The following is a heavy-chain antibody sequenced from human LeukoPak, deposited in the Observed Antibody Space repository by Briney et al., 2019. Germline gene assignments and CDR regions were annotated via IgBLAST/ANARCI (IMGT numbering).Heavy chain of an antibody. J-gene: IGHJ4*02. V-gene: IGHV4-39*01. CDR2: IYYSGRT. CDR1: GGSISSSSYY. CDR3: AIRIQLWEAGLIDY. Sequence: PSETLSLTCTVSGGSISSSSYYWGWIRQPPGKGLWWIGSIYYSGRTYYNPSLKSRVTISVDTSKNQYSLHLSPLTAADTAVYYCAIRIQLWEAGLIDYWGQGTLVTVSS. D-gene: IGHD5-18*01.